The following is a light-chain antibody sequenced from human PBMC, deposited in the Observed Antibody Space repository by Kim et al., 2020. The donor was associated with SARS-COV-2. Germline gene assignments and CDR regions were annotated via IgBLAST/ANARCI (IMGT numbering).Light chain of an antibody. Sequence: VSPWERATLSCRASQRINSNLGWYQQKPGQAPRLLIYGASARATGIPARFSGSGSGTEFTLTISSLQSEDFAVYYCQQYNNWPQTFGQGTKVDIK. CDR2: GAS. V-gene: IGKV3-15*01. CDR1: QRINSN. J-gene: IGKJ1*01. CDR3: QQYNNWPQT.